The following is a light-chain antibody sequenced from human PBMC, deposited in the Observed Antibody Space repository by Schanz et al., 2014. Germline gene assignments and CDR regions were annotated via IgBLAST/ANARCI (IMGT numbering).Light chain of an antibody. J-gene: IGLJ3*02. CDR1: SSDVGAYNY. V-gene: IGLV2-8*01. Sequence: QSALTQPPSASGSPGQSVTISCTGTSSDVGAYNYVSWYQQHPGKAPKLMIYEGSKRPSGVSNRFSGSKSGNTASLTISGLQAEDEADYYCQSYDSSLWVFGGGTKVTVL. CDR2: EGS. CDR3: QSYDSSLWV.